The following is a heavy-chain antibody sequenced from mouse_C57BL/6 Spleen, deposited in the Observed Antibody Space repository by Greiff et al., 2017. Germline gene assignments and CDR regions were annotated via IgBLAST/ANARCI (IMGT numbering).Heavy chain of an antibody. CDR2: IWSGGST. D-gene: IGHD2-12*01. V-gene: IGHV2-2*01. CDR1: GFSLTSYG. CDR3: GRNYFRNWYLDV. J-gene: IGHJ1*03. Sequence: VQLQQPGPGLVQPSQSLSITCTVSGFSLTSYGVHWVRQSPGKGLEWLGVIWSGGSTDYNAGFISRLSISKDNSKIQVFFKMNSLQADDTAIYYCGRNYFRNWYLDVWGTGTTVTVTS.